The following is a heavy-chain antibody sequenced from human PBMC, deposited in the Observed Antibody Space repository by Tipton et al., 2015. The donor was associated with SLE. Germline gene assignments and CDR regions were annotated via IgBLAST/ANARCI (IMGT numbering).Heavy chain of an antibody. CDR1: GGSLSSHY. D-gene: IGHD1-14*01. J-gene: IGHJ6*02. CDR2: IYSGGGT. Sequence: TLSLTCTVSGGSLSSHYWSWIRQPPGKTLEWIGYIYSGGGTNYNPSLKSRVTISVDTSKNQFSLKLSPVTAADTAVYYCARGWITGTTGVYDYYGMDVWGQGTTVTVSS. CDR3: ARGWITGTTGVYDYYGMDV. V-gene: IGHV4-59*08.